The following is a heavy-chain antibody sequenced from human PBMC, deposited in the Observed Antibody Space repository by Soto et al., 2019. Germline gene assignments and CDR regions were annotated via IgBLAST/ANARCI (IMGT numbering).Heavy chain of an antibody. V-gene: IGHV4-61*01. Sequence: ETLSLTCTVSGASLRSGSYYWSWIRQPPGKGLEWIGYISHSGRTNYDPSLKSRLTMSVDTSQNQFSLQLNSVTAADTAVYYCSYGSSFDYWGQGTLVTVSS. CDR3: SYGSSFDY. J-gene: IGHJ4*02. CDR1: GASLRSGSYY. D-gene: IGHD3-10*01. CDR2: ISHSGRT.